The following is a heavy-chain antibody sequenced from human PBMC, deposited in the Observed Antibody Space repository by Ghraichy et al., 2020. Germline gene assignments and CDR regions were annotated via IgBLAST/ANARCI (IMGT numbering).Heavy chain of an antibody. CDR1: GYTFTSYG. V-gene: IGHV1-18*01. D-gene: IGHD2-2*01. J-gene: IGHJ4*02. CDR2: VTVYNAKT. CDR3: ARDGGSCTSSSCYSPRSDV. Sequence: ASVKVSCKASGYTFTSYGITWVRQAPGQGLEWMGWVTVYNAKTKYAENLQDRVTMTIDTSSSTAYMELRSLRSDNTAIYYCARDGGSCTSSSCYSPRSDVWGQGTLVSVSS.